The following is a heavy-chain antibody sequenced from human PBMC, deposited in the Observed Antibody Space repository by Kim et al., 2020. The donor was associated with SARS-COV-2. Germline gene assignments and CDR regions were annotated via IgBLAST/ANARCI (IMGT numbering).Heavy chain of an antibody. Sequence: GGSLRLSCAASGFTFSSYAMHWVRQAPGKGLEWVAVISYDGSNKYYADSVKGRFTISRDNSKNTLYLQMNSLRAEDTAVYYCAKDTPSSWNDDRNDAFD. D-gene: IGHD1-1*01. CDR2: ISYDGSNK. CDR1: GFTFSSYA. V-gene: IGHV3-30*18. CDR3: AKDTPSSWNDDRNDAFD. J-gene: IGHJ3*02.